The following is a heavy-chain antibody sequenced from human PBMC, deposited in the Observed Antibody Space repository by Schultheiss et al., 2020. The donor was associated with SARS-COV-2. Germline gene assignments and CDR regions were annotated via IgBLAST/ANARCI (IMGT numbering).Heavy chain of an antibody. V-gene: IGHV3-33*08. CDR3: ARPILGRNYYYYGMDV. CDR1: GFTFSSYG. D-gene: IGHD2-15*01. J-gene: IGHJ6*02. Sequence: GGSLRLSCAASGFTFSSYGMHWVRQAPGKGLEWVAVIWYDGSNKYYADSVKGRFTISRDNAKNSLYLQMNSLRAEDTAVYYCARPILGRNYYYYGMDVWGQGTTVTVSS. CDR2: IWYDGSNK.